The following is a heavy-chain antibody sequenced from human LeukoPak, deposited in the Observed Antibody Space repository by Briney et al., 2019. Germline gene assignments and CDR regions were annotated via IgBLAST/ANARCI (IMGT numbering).Heavy chain of an antibody. CDR3: ARSYPYDIFHCYFDY. J-gene: IGHJ4*02. V-gene: IGHV1-46*01. CDR1: GYTFTSYY. D-gene: IGHD3-9*01. Sequence: ASVKVSCKASGYTFTSYYMHWVRQAPGQGLEWMGIINPSGGSTSYAQKFQGRVTMTRDMSTSTVYMELSSLRSEDTAVYYCARSYPYDIFHCYFDYWGQGTLVTVSS. CDR2: INPSGGST.